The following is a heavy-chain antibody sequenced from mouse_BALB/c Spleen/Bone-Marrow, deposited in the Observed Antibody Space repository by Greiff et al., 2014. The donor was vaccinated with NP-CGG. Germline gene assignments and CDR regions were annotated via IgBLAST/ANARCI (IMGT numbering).Heavy chain of an antibody. CDR3: ARLDLFAY. V-gene: IGHV14-3*02. CDR1: GFNIKDTY. Sequence: VQLQQSGAELVKPGASVKLSCTASGFNIKDTYMHWVKQRPEQGLEWIGRIDPANGNTKYDPKFQGKATITADTSSNTAYLQRSGLTSEDTAVYYGARLDLFAYWGQGTLVTVGA. J-gene: IGHJ3*01. CDR2: IDPANGNT.